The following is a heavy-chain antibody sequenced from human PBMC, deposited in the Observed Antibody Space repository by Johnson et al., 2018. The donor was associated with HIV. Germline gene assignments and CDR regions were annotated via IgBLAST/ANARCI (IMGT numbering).Heavy chain of an antibody. V-gene: IGHV3-33*06. Sequence: QVLLVESGGGVVQPGRSLRLSCAASGFTFSSYGMHWVRQAPGKGLEWVAVIWYDGSNKYYADSVKGRFTISRDNSKNTLYLQMNSLRAEDTAVYYCAKDRVGATSPQAQNAFDIWGQGTMVTVSS. J-gene: IGHJ3*02. CDR1: GFTFSSYG. D-gene: IGHD1-26*01. CDR2: IWYDGSNK. CDR3: AKDRVGATSPQAQNAFDI.